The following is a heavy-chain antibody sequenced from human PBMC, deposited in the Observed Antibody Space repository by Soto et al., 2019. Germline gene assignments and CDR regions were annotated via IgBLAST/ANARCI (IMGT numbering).Heavy chain of an antibody. V-gene: IGHV6-1*01. CDR2: TYYRSKWYN. Sequence: KQSQTLSLPCAISGDSVSSNSAAWNWIRQSPSRGLEWLGRTYYRSKWYNDYAVSVKSRITINPDTSKNQFSLQLNSVTPEDTAVYYCAREGGFVVVPAAPHDAFDIWGQGTMVTVSS. CDR1: GDSVSSNSAA. D-gene: IGHD2-2*01. J-gene: IGHJ3*02. CDR3: AREGGFVVVPAAPHDAFDI.